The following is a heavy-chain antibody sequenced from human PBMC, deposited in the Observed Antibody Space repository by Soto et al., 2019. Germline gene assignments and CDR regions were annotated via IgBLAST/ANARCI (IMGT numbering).Heavy chain of an antibody. Sequence: QVQLQESGPGLVKPSQTLSLTCTVSGGSISSGGYYCRWIRQHPGKGLEWIGYIYYSGSTYFNPSLKSRLTISVYTSQNQFPLQLSSVTAADTAVYYCARAGHSSSSEGANWFDPWGQGTLVTVSS. D-gene: IGHD6-6*01. V-gene: IGHV4-31*03. J-gene: IGHJ5*02. CDR3: ARAGHSSSSEGANWFDP. CDR2: IYYSGST. CDR1: GGSISSGGYY.